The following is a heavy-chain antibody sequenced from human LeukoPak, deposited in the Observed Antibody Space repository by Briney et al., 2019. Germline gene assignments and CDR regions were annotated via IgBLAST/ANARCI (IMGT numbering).Heavy chain of an antibody. Sequence: SVKVSCKASGGTFSSYAISWLRQAPGQGLEWMGGIIPIFGTANYAQKFQGRVTITADESTSTAYMELSSLRSEDTAVYYCATMLSPRDTAMVDDAFDIWGQGTMVTVSS. CDR2: IIPIFGTA. J-gene: IGHJ3*02. CDR1: GGTFSSYA. D-gene: IGHD5-18*01. V-gene: IGHV1-69*13. CDR3: ATMLSPRDTAMVDDAFDI.